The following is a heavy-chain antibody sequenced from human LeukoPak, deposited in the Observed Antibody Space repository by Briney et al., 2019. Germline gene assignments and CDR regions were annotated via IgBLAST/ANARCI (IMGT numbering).Heavy chain of an antibody. D-gene: IGHD2-21*01. CDR3: ARLFYYFDY. V-gene: IGHV4-30-2*06. CDR1: GGSISSGGYS. Sequence: SETLSFTCAVSGGSISSGGYSWSWIRQSPGMGLEWIGYIYHSGSTYYNPSLKSRVTIPVDRSKNQFSLKLSSVTAADTAVYYCARLFYYFDYWGQGTLVTVSS. J-gene: IGHJ4*02. CDR2: IYHSGST.